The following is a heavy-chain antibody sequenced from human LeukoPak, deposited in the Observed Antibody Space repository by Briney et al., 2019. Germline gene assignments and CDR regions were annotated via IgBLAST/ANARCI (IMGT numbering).Heavy chain of an antibody. J-gene: IGHJ4*02. CDR2: IYYSGST. D-gene: IGHD2-21*02. Sequence: SETLSLTCTVSGGSISSYYWSWIRQPPGKGLEWIGYIYYSGSTNYNPSLKSRVTISVDTSKNQFSLKLSSVTAADTAVYYCARGPSYCGGDCYPPNSGSFGYWGQGTLVTVSS. V-gene: IGHV4-59*01. CDR1: GGSISSYY. CDR3: ARGPSYCGGDCYPPNSGSFGY.